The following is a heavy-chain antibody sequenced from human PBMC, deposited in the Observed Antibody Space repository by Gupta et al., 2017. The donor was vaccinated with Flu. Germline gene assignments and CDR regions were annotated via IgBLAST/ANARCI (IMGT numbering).Heavy chain of an antibody. D-gene: IGHD5-12*01. CDR2: FQYNGGS. CDR1: GGSLSNYH. J-gene: IGHJ4*02. Sequence: QVQLQESGPGLVKPSETQVLLCSVSGGSLSNYHWSWVRKPPGKGLGLIPNFQYNGGSTSSPSLASRLSISVDASASTFSLKLTSVTSADSAVYYCARSESGNDSGDYWGQGALVTVSS. V-gene: IGHV4-59*08. CDR3: ARSESGNDSGDY.